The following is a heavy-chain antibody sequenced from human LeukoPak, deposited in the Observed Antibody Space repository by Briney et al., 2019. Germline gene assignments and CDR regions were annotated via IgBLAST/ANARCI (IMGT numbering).Heavy chain of an antibody. J-gene: IGHJ4*02. V-gene: IGHV1-69*13. CDR2: IIPIFGTA. D-gene: IGHD3-10*01. Sequence: SVKVSCKASGGTFSSYAISWVRQAPGQGLEWMGGIIPIFGTANYAQKFQGRVTNTADESTSTAYMELSSLRSEDTAVYYCARGMVRGVITPFRYWGQGTLVTVSS. CDR1: GGTFSSYA. CDR3: ARGMVRGVITPFRY.